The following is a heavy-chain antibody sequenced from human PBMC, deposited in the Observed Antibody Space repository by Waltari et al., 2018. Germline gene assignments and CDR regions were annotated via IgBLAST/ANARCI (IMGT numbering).Heavy chain of an antibody. CDR3: ARDRLLNTGPVRWFDP. V-gene: IGHV1-2*06. Sequence: QVQLAQSVAEVKKPGPSVKVSCKASGYTFTDYYVHWVRQAPGQGLKWMGRIYPNSGGTNYAQKFQGRVTMTRDTSIRTAYMELSRLRSDDTAVYYCARDRLLNTGPVRWFDPWGQGTLVTVSS. CDR1: GYTFTDYY. J-gene: IGHJ5*02. D-gene: IGHD1-1*01. CDR2: IYPNSGGT.